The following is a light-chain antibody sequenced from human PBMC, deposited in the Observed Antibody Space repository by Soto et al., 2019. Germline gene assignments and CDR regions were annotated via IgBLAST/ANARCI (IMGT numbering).Light chain of an antibody. Sequence: QSVLTQPRSVSGSPGQSVTISCTGTSSDVGGYNYVSWYQQHPGKAPKFMIYDVSKRPSGVPDRFSGSKSGNTASLTISGLQAEDEDDYYCCSYAGSYTVFGGGTKVTVL. CDR1: SSDVGGYNY. J-gene: IGLJ2*01. V-gene: IGLV2-11*01. CDR3: CSYAGSYTV. CDR2: DVS.